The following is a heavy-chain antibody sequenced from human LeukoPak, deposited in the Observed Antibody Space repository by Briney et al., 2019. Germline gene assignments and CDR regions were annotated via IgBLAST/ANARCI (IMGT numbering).Heavy chain of an antibody. Sequence: GGSLRLSCAASGFTFSSYAMSWVRQAPGKGLEWVSAISGSGGSIYYADSVKGRFTISRDNSKNTLYLQMNSLRAEDTAVYYCAKVVRGSGWPYYFDYWGQGTLVTVSS. V-gene: IGHV3-23*01. CDR3: AKVVRGSGWPYYFDY. D-gene: IGHD6-19*01. CDR1: GFTFSSYA. CDR2: ISGSGGSI. J-gene: IGHJ4*02.